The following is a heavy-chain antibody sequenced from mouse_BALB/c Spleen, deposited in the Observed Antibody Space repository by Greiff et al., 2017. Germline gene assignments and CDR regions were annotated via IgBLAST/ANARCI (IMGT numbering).Heavy chain of an antibody. D-gene: IGHD2-1*01. V-gene: IGHV5-6-5*01. CDR2: ISSGGST. Sequence: EVKLMESGGGLVKPGGSLKLSCAASGFTFSSYAMSWVRQTPEKRLEWVASISSGGSTYYPDSVKGRFTISRDNARNILYLQMSSLRSEDTAMYYCARENYGNHAMDYWGQGTSVTVSS. CDR3: ARENYGNHAMDY. CDR1: GFTFSSYA. J-gene: IGHJ4*01.